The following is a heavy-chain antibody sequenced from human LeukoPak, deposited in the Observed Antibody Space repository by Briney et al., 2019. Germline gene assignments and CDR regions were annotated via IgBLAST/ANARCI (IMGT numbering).Heavy chain of an antibody. J-gene: IGHJ4*02. CDR3: ARVGGAARLDY. D-gene: IGHD2-15*01. CDR1: GFTFSSYS. CDR2: ISGSSSTI. V-gene: IGHV3-48*04. Sequence: GGSLRLSCAASGFTFSSYSMNWVRQAPGKGLEWVSYISGSSSTIYYADSVKGRFTISRDNAKNSLYLQMNSLRAEDTAVYYCARVGGAARLDYWGQGTLVTVSS.